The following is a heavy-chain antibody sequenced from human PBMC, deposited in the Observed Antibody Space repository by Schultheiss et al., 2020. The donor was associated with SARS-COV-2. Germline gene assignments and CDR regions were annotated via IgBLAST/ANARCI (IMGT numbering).Heavy chain of an antibody. CDR3: ARGRYSSSWYYFDY. D-gene: IGHD6-13*01. J-gene: IGHJ4*02. Sequence: SETLSLTCTVSGGSISSYYWSWIRQPPGKGLEWIGYIYYSGSTNYNPSLKSRVTISVDTSKNQFSLKLSSVTAADTAVYYCARGRYSSSWYYFDYWGQGTLVTVSS. CDR1: GGSISSYY. CDR2: IYYSGST. V-gene: IGHV4-59*12.